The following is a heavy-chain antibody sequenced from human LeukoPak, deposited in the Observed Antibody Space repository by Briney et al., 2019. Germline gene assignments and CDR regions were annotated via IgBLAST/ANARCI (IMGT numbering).Heavy chain of an antibody. V-gene: IGHV3-21*01. CDR1: GFTFSNYN. D-gene: IGHD5-18*01. J-gene: IGHJ6*03. CDR3: ARQSGYSIYYYYYMDV. CDR2: ITSSGTYT. Sequence: PGGSLRLSCADSGFTFSNYNMNWVRQAPGKAMEWVSSITSSGTYTFYADSVKGRFTISRDNAKNSLYLQMDSLGPEDTAVYYCARQSGYSIYYYYYMDVWGKGTTVTVSS.